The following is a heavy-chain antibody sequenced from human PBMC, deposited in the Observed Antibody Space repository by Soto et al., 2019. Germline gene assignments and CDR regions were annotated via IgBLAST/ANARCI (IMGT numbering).Heavy chain of an antibody. D-gene: IGHD3-3*01. J-gene: IGHJ4*02. CDR1: GGSFKGGSYY. Sequence: SETLGLACTFSGGSFKGGSYYWSWIRQPPGKGLEWIGYVYHTGRTSYNPSLKSRVSISMDTSKNQFSLNLDSVTAADTAVYFCARDFAYFDSWGQGSLVTVSS. CDR3: ARDFAYFDS. V-gene: IGHV4-61*01. CDR2: VYHTGRT.